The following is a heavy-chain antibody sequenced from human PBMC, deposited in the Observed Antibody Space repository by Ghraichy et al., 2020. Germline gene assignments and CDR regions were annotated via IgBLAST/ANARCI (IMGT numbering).Heavy chain of an antibody. CDR3: AKDEISGYRRRLDP. Sequence: GESLNISCAASGFTLTSAAMSWVRQAPGKGLEWVSAISDRGDQKYYADSVEGRFTISRASSRNTVYLEMHSLRVEDTAVYYCAKDEISGYRRRLDPWGPGTLVTVSS. D-gene: IGHD5-18*01. CDR2: ISDRGDQK. CDR1: GFTLTSAA. J-gene: IGHJ5*02. V-gene: IGHV3-23*01.